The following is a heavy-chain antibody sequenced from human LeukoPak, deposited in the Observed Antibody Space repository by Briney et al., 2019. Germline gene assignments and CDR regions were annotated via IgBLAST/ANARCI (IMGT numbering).Heavy chain of an antibody. J-gene: IGHJ6*03. CDR3: ARVADYYYYYMDV. Sequence: SETLSLTCAVYGGSFSTYYWTWIRQPPGKGLEWIGEINHSGSTNYNPSLKSQVSISVDTSKNQFSLKLSSVTAADTAVYYCARVADYYYYYMDVWGKGTTVTVSS. CDR1: GGSFSTYY. CDR2: INHSGST. V-gene: IGHV4-34*01.